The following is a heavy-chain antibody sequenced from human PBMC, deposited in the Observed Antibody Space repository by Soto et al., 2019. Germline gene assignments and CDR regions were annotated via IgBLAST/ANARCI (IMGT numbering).Heavy chain of an antibody. V-gene: IGHV3-23*01. D-gene: IGHD6-6*01. CDR3: AKDFYSTSYSTSSFSAFDF. CDR1: GFSFSTNA. J-gene: IGHJ3*01. CDR2: ISASGGNT. Sequence: EVQLLESGGGLVQPGGSLRLSCAASGFSFSTNAMSWVRQAPGKGLEWVSGISASGGNTYYAVSVKGRFTISRDNSKNTLYLQMNSLRAGDTAVYYCAKDFYSTSYSTSSFSAFDFWGQGTVVTVSS.